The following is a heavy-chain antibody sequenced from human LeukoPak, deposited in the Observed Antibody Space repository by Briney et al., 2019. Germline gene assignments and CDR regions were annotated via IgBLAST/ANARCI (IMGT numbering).Heavy chain of an antibody. J-gene: IGHJ4*02. Sequence: AGRSLRLSCAASGFTFSSYAMHCVRQAPGKGLEWVAVISYDGSNKYYADSVKGRFTISRDNSKNTLYLQMNSLRAEDTAVYYCARSPGPFDYWGQGTLVTVSS. CDR3: ARSPGPFDY. V-gene: IGHV3-30-3*01. D-gene: IGHD7-27*01. CDR2: ISYDGSNK. CDR1: GFTFSSYA.